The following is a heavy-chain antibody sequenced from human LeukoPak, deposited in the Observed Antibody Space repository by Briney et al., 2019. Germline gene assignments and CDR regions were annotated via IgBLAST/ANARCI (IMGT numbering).Heavy chain of an antibody. CDR2: IHYSGSS. J-gene: IGHJ3*02. CDR1: GGSISNYH. CDR3: ARWLVALDAFDI. Sequence: SETLSLTCTVSGGSISNYHWNRIRQPPGKGLEWIGYIHYSGSSDYNPSLKSRVTLSVDTSKNQFSLKLTSVTAADTAVYYCARWLVALDAFDIWGQGTMVTVSS. D-gene: IGHD5-24*01. V-gene: IGHV4-59*01.